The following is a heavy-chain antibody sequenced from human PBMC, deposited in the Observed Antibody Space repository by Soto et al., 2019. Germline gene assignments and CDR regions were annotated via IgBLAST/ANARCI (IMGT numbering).Heavy chain of an antibody. Sequence: GGSLRLSCAASGFTFSSYGMHWVRQAPGKGLEWVAVIWYDGSNKYYADSVKGRFTVSRDNSKNTLYLQMNSLRAEDTAVYYCERTTYGSGSHYYYYYMDVWGKGTTVTVSS. CDR3: ERTTYGSGSHYYYYYMDV. J-gene: IGHJ6*03. CDR1: GFTFSSYG. D-gene: IGHD3-10*01. CDR2: IWYDGSNK. V-gene: IGHV3-33*01.